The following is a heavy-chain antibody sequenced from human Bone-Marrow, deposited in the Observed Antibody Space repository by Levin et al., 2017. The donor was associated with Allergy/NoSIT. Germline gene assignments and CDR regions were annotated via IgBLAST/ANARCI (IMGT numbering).Heavy chain of an antibody. CDR3: VRGLPDY. CDR2: INSSSGTI. J-gene: IGHJ4*02. Sequence: GGSLRLSCATSGFTFSSYSMNWVRQAPGKGLEWVSYINSSSGTIYYADSVRGRFTISRDNAKKSLYLQMSSLRVEDTAVYYCVRGLPDYWGQGTLVTVSS. CDR1: GFTFSSYS. V-gene: IGHV3-48*01.